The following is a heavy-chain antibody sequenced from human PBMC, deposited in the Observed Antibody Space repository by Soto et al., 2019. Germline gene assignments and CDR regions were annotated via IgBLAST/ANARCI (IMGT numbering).Heavy chain of an antibody. D-gene: IGHD3-22*01. CDR2: TYYRSKWYN. CDR1: GDRVSSNIAA. CDR3: TRAQEVVIRVYYYFDGMDV. V-gene: IGHV6-1*01. Sequence: SETLPRTCAISGDRVSSNIAAWNWNRQSPSRALEWLGRTYYRSKWYNDYAVSVKSGITINPDTSKNQFSLQLNSVTPEDTAAYSCTRAQEVVIRVYYYFDGMDVWGQGPTVTV. J-gene: IGHJ6*02.